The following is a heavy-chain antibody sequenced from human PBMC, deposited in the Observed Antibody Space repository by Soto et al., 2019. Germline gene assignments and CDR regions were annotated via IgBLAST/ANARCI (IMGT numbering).Heavy chain of an antibody. CDR3: ARDGEMATIPDY. V-gene: IGHV3-30-3*01. Sequence: QVQLVESGGGVVQPGRSLRLSCAASGFTFSSYAMHWVRQAPGKGLEWVAVISYDGSNKYYADSVKGRFTISRDNSKNTLYLQMNSLRAEDTAVYYCARDGEMATIPDYWGQGTLVPVSS. D-gene: IGHD5-12*01. CDR2: ISYDGSNK. CDR1: GFTFSSYA. J-gene: IGHJ4*02.